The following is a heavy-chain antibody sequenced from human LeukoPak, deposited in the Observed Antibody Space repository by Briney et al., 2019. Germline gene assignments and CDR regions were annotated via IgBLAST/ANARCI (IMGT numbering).Heavy chain of an antibody. V-gene: IGHV4-38-2*02. J-gene: IGHJ5*02. CDR2: IYHSGST. CDR1: GYSISSGYY. D-gene: IGHD2-15*01. CDR3: ARDSATYCSGGSCYRAKWFDP. Sequence: PSETLSLTCTVSGYSISSGYYWGWIRQPPGKGLEWIGSIYHSGSTYYNPSLKSRVTISVDTSKNQFSLKLSSVTAADTAVYYCARDSATYCSGGSCYRAKWFDPWGQGTLVTVSS.